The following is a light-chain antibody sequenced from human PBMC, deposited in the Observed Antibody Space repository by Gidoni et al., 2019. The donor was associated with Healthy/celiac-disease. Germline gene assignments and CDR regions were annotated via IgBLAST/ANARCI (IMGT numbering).Light chain of an antibody. Sequence: SYEVTQTPSVSVSPGQTASITCSGDKLGDKYACWYQQKPGQSPVLVIYQDSKRPSGIPERFSGSNSGNTATLTISGTQAMDEADYYCQAWDSSTLFYVFGTGTKVTVL. CDR1: KLGDKY. CDR2: QDS. V-gene: IGLV3-1*01. CDR3: QAWDSSTLFYV. J-gene: IGLJ1*01.